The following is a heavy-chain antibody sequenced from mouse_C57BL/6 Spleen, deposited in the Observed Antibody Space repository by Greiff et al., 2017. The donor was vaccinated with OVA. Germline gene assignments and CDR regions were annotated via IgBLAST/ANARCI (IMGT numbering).Heavy chain of an antibody. CDR3: ARMGLLRVFDY. CDR2: IDPSDSEP. Sequence: QVQLQQPGAELVRPGSSVKLSCKASGYTFTSYWMHWVKQRPIQGLEWIGNIDPSDSEPHYNQKFKDKATLTVAKSSSTAYMQLSSLTSEDSAVYYFARMGLLRVFDYWGQGTTLTVSS. V-gene: IGHV1-52*01. CDR1: GYTFTSYW. J-gene: IGHJ2*01. D-gene: IGHD1-1*01.